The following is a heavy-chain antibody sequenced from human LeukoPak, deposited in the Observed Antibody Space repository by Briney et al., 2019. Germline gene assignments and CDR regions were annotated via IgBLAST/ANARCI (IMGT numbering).Heavy chain of an antibody. Sequence: PGGSLRLSCAASGFIFSDFGIHWVRQTPDKGLEWVAFIRYDGSNTYYGDSVKGRFTISRDTSRNTVYLQMNSLRAEDTAVYYCARGLTYGPYINFDYWGQGTLVTVSS. V-gene: IGHV3-30*02. CDR3: ARGLTYGPYINFDY. J-gene: IGHJ4*02. D-gene: IGHD4-17*01. CDR1: GFIFSDFG. CDR2: IRYDGSNT.